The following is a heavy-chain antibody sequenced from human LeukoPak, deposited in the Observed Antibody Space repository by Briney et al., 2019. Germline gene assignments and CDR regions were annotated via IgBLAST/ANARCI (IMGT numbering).Heavy chain of an antibody. V-gene: IGHV3-23*01. J-gene: IGHJ4*02. D-gene: IGHD6-13*01. CDR2: ISGSGGST. Sequence: GGSLRLSCAASGFTFSSYAMSWVRQAPGKGLEWVSAISGSGGSTYYADSVKGRFTISRDNSKNTLYLQMNSLRAEDTAVYYCARDRNFAAAGYLFDYWGQGTLVTVSS. CDR3: ARDRNFAAAGYLFDY. CDR1: GFTFSSYA.